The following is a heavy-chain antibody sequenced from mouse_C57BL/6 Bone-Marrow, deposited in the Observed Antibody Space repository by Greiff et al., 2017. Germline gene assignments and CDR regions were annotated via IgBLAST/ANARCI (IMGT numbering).Heavy chain of an antibody. D-gene: IGHD2-5*01. CDR1: GFTFSSYA. V-gene: IGHV5-4*01. J-gene: IGHJ4*01. CDR2: ISDGGSYT. Sequence: EVQRVESGGGLVKPGGSLKLSCAASGFTFSSYAMSWVRQTPEKRLEWVATISDGGSYTYYPDNVKGRFTISRDNAKNNLYLQMSHLKSEDTAMYYCATIPGSNCYWGQGTSVTVSS. CDR3: ATIPGSNCY.